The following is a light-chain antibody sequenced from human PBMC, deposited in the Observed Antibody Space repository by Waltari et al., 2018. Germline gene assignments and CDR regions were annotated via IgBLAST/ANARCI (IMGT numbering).Light chain of an antibody. CDR3: SSYAGSLYV. CDR2: EVS. V-gene: IGLV2-8*01. CDR1: SSDVGGYNY. Sequence: QSALTQPPSASGSPGQSVTIPCTGTSSDVGGYNYVSWYQQHPGKAPKLMIYEVSQRPSGVPDRFSGSKSGNTASLTVSGLQAEDEADYYCSSYAGSLYVFGTGTKVTVL. J-gene: IGLJ1*01.